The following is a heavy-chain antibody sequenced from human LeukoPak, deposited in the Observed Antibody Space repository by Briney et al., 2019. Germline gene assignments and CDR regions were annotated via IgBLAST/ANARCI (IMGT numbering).Heavy chain of an antibody. CDR1: GFIFGDYV. Sequence: PGGSLRLSCAASGFIFGDYVMSWVRQAPGKGLEWVSGISNSGSSTYYADSEKGRFTISRDNSKNLLYLQMNSLRAEDTALYYCAKAATGALFQVDYWGQGTLVTVSS. J-gene: IGHJ4*02. CDR2: ISNSGSST. CDR3: AKAATGALFQVDY. D-gene: IGHD7-27*01. V-gene: IGHV3-23*01.